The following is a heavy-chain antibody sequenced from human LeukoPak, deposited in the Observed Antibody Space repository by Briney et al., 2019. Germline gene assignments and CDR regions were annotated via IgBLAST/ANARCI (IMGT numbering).Heavy chain of an antibody. CDR2: ISFDGSNE. D-gene: IGHD3-16*02. V-gene: IGHV3-30*03. J-gene: IGHJ6*02. CDR3: AREEHDYVWGSYRYYYYYGIDV. Sequence: GGSLRLSCAASGFTFSSYGMHWVRQSPGRGLEWVSFISFDGSNEFYANSLKGRFTISRDNSKDTLYLQMDSLRAEDTALYYCAREEHDYVWGSYRYYYYYGIDVWGQGTTVTISS. CDR1: GFTFSSYG.